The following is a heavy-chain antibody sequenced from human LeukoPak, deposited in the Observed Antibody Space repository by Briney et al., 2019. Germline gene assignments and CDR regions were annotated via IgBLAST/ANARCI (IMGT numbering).Heavy chain of an antibody. Sequence: GGSLRLSCAASGFTFSSYWMSWVRQAPGKGLEWVANIKQDGSEKYYVDSAKGRFTISRDNAKNSLYLQMNSLRAEDTAVNYCARLRITMVRGVIITFYSDYWGQGTLVTVSS. CDR2: IKQDGSEK. CDR1: GFTFSSYW. CDR3: ARLRITMVRGVIITFYSDY. V-gene: IGHV3-7*01. D-gene: IGHD3-10*01. J-gene: IGHJ4*02.